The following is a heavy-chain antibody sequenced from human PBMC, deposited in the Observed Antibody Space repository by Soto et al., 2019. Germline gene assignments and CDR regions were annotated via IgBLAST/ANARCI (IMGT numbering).Heavy chain of an antibody. CDR3: AKDSSPLVGYCSGGSCYSGAGMDV. CDR2: ISYDGSNK. D-gene: IGHD2-15*01. Sequence: SLRLSCAASGFTFSSYGMHWVRQAPGKGLEWVAVISYDGSNKYYADSVKGRFTISRDNSKNTLYLQMNSLRAEDTAVYYCAKDSSPLVGYCSGGSCYSGAGMDVWGQGTTVTVSS. V-gene: IGHV3-30*18. J-gene: IGHJ6*02. CDR1: GFTFSSYG.